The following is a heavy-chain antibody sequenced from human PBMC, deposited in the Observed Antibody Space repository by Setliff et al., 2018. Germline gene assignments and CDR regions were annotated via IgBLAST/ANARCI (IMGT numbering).Heavy chain of an antibody. CDR3: ATSTITTCYFDY. CDR2: INNGGVSA. V-gene: IGHV3-23*01. CDR1: GFAFTSYD. J-gene: IGHJ4*01. Sequence: GGSLRLSCVTSGFAFTSYDMTWVRQAPGKGLEWVASINNGGVSADYTDSVKGRFTISRDNSRNTLYPQMKSLRAEDTAIYYCATSTITTCYFDYWGHGTLVTVSS. D-gene: IGHD4-4*01.